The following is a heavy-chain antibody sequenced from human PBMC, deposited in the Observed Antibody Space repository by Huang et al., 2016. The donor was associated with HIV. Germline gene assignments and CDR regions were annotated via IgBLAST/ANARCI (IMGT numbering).Heavy chain of an antibody. CDR3: ARDPRIQSWLNFFDY. CDR2: INSDGSRT. J-gene: IGHJ4*02. Sequence: EVQLVESGGGLVQPGGSLRLSCAASGFSISSYWRPWVRQGPGKGLVWVSRINSDGSRTSYADSVKGRFTISRDNAKNTLYLQMNSLRAEDTAVYYCARDPRIQSWLNFFDYWGQGTLVSVSS. CDR1: GFSISSYW. V-gene: IGHV3-74*01. D-gene: IGHD3-22*01.